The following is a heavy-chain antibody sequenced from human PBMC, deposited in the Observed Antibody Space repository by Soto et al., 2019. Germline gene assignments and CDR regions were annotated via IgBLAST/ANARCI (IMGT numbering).Heavy chain of an antibody. Sequence: GGSLRLSCAASGFTFSSYAMHWVRQAPGKGLEWVAVISYDGSNKYYADSVKGRFTISRDNSKNTLYLQMNSLRAEDTAVYYCARSRYYFDYWGQGTLVTVSS. CDR2: ISYDGSNK. CDR3: ARSRYYFDY. V-gene: IGHV3-30-3*01. J-gene: IGHJ4*02. CDR1: GFTFSSYA.